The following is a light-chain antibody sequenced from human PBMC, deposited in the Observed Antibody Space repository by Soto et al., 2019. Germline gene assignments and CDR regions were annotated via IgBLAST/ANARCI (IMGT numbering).Light chain of an antibody. CDR2: EVN. V-gene: IGLV2-14*01. CDR1: SSDVGGYEY. Sequence: QSVLTQPASVSGSPGQSITISCTGTSSDVGGYEYVSWYQQHPGKAPKLMIFEVNSRPSGVSNRFSGSKSDNTASLTISGLQTEDEADYYCSSFSRSSTPYVFGTGNKLTVL. CDR3: SSFSRSSTPYV. J-gene: IGLJ1*01.